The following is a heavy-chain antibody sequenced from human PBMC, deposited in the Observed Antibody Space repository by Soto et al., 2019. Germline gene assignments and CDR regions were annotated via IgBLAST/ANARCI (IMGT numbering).Heavy chain of an antibody. CDR1: GGTFSSYT. J-gene: IGHJ6*02. V-gene: IGHV1-69*02. D-gene: IGHD1-26*01. Sequence: QVPLVQSGAEVKKPGSSVKVSCKASGGTFSSYTISWVRQAPGQGLEWMGRIIPILGIANYAQKFQGRVTITADKSTSTAYMELSSLRSEDTAVFYCARGVGATDYYGMDVWGQGTTVTVSS. CDR2: IIPILGIA. CDR3: ARGVGATDYYGMDV.